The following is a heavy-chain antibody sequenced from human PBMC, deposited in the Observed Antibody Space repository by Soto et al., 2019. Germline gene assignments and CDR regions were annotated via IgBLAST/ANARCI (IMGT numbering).Heavy chain of an antibody. Sequence: QVQLVESGGGVVQPGRSLRLSCAASGFTFSSYGMHWVRQAPGKGLEWVAVISYDGSNKYYADSVKGRFTISRDNSKNTLYLQMNSLRAEDTAVYYCAKVGHCSGGSCYSYYYYYYMDVWGKGTTVTVSS. CDR3: AKVGHCSGGSCYSYYYYYYMDV. CDR1: GFTFSSYG. V-gene: IGHV3-30*18. J-gene: IGHJ6*03. CDR2: ISYDGSNK. D-gene: IGHD2-15*01.